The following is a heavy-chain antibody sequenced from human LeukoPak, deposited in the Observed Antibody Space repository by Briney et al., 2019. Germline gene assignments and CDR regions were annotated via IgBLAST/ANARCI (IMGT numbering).Heavy chain of an antibody. Sequence: GESLKISCKGSGYSFTSYWIGWVRQMPGKGLEWMGIIYPGDSDTRYSPSFQGQVTISADKSISTAYLQWSSLKASDTAMYYCARHDLNPDYLLAGYYMDVWGKGTTVTVSS. J-gene: IGHJ6*03. CDR2: IYPGDSDT. CDR3: ARHDLNPDYLLAGYYMDV. D-gene: IGHD4-11*01. V-gene: IGHV5-51*01. CDR1: GYSFTSYW.